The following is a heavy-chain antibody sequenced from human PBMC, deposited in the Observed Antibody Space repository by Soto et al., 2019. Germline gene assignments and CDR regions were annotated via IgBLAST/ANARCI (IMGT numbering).Heavy chain of an antibody. V-gene: IGHV3-21*06. CDR2: ISSTTNYI. CDR3: ARESEDLTSNFDY. CDR1: GFTFTSYI. J-gene: IGHJ4*02. Sequence: PGGSLRLGCAASGFTFTSYIMNWVRQAPGKGLEWVSSISSTTNYIYYGDSMKGRFTISRDNAKNSLYLEMNSLRAEDTAVYYCARESEDLTSNFDYWGQGTLVTVSS.